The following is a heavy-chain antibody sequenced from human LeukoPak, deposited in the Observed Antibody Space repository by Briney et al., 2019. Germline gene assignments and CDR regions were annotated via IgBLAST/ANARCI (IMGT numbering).Heavy chain of an antibody. V-gene: IGHV3-30*18. Sequence: GRSLRLPCAASGFTFSSYGIHWVRQAPGKGLEWVAVISYDGSNKYYVDSVKGRFTISRDNSENTLNLQMNSLRAEDTAVYYCAKMRTPTAHSGDAFDIWGQGTMVTVSS. D-gene: IGHD4-17*01. CDR1: GFTFSSYG. CDR3: AKMRTPTAHSGDAFDI. J-gene: IGHJ3*02. CDR2: ISYDGSNK.